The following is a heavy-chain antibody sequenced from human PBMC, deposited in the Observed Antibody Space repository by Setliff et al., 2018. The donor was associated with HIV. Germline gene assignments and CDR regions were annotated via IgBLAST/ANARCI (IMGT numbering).Heavy chain of an antibody. J-gene: IGHJ5*02. V-gene: IGHV1-18*01. CDR2: ISAYNGNT. CDR3: ARFAVAGTKWSDP. CDR1: GYTFTTYG. Sequence: ASVKVSCKASGYTFTTYGISWVRQAPGHGLEWMGWISAYNGNTNYAQKLQGRVTMTTDTSTSTAYMELWSLRSDDAAVYYCARFAVAGTKWSDPWGQGTLVTVSS. D-gene: IGHD6-19*01.